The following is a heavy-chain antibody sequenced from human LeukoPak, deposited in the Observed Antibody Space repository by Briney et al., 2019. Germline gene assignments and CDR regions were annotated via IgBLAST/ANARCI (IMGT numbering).Heavy chain of an antibody. D-gene: IGHD4-17*01. CDR1: GFTFSSYG. V-gene: IGHV3-30*18. CDR2: ISYDGSNK. Sequence: PGRSLRLSCAASGFTFSSYGMHWVRQAPGKGLEWVAVISYDGSNKYYADSVKGRFTISRDNSKNTLYLQMNSLRAEDTAVYYCAKDVWVTTGNDYWGQGTLVTVSS. CDR3: AKDVWVTTGNDY. J-gene: IGHJ4*02.